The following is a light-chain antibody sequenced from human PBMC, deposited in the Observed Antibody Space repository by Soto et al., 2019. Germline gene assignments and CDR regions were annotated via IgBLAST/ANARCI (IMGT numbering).Light chain of an antibody. CDR1: QSVSDN. V-gene: IGKV3D-15*01. J-gene: IGKJ4*01. Sequence: EIVLTQSPATLSVSPGERITLSCRASQSVSDNLAWYQQKPGQAPRLLIYGASIRATDIPARFSGSGSGTEFSLTISSLQSEDFEVYYCQKYNDWPLTFGGGTKV. CDR3: QKYNDWPLT. CDR2: GAS.